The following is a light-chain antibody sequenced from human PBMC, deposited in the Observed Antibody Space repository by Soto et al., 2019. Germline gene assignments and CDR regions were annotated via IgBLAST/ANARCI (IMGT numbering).Light chain of an antibody. V-gene: IGLV2-8*01. CDR2: EVV. CDR1: SSNIGVYDF. CDR3: KSYAGSNTYV. J-gene: IGLJ1*01. Sequence: QSVLTQPPSVSAAPGQKVTISCSGSSSNIGVYDFVSWYQHHPGKAPRLIIYEVVQRPSGVHDRFSGSKSGNTASLTVSGLQAADEADYFCKSYAGSNTYVFGSGTKVTVL.